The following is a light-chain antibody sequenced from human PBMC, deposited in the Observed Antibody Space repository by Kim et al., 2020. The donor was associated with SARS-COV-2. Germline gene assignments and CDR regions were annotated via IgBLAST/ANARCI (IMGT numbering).Light chain of an antibody. J-gene: IGLJ1*01. Sequence: PGQTAGITCSGCKLVDKYVCWNQQRPGRSPVVVIYQDDQRPSGIPERFSGSNSGNTATLTISGTQAMDEADYYCQAWDSSTHNYVFGAGTKVTVL. CDR2: QDD. CDR3: QAWDSSTHNYV. V-gene: IGLV3-1*01. CDR1: KLVDKY.